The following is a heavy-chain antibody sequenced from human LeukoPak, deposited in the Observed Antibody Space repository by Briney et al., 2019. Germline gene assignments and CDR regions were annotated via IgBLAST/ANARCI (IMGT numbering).Heavy chain of an antibody. J-gene: IGHJ4*02. CDR3: ARARFLGSGGFDY. V-gene: IGHV3-23*01. Sequence: GGSLRLSCAASGFTFSSYAMSWVRQAPGKGLEWVSAISGSGGSTYYADSVKGRFTISRDNSKNTLYLQMNSLRAEDTAVYYCARARFLGSGGFDYWGQGTLVTVSS. D-gene: IGHD3-3*01. CDR1: GFTFSSYA. CDR2: ISGSGGST.